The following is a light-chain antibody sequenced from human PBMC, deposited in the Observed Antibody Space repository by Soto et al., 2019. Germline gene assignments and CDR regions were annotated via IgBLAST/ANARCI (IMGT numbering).Light chain of an antibody. CDR2: GVN. CDR1: SSDVGGYNY. V-gene: IGLV2-14*01. J-gene: IGLJ2*01. Sequence: SVLTQPASVSGSPGQSVTISCTGTSSDVGGYNYVSWYQQHPGKAPKLVIYGVNYRPSGVSARFSGSKFQNTASLTISGLQSEDEGLYHCSSYSSTTTLFGGGTKVTVL. CDR3: SSYSSTTTL.